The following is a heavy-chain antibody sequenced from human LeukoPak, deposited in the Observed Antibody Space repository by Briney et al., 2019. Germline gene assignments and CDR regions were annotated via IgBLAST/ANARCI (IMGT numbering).Heavy chain of an antibody. V-gene: IGHV1-2*02. CDR1: GYTFTDYY. CDR2: INPNDGDT. Sequence: ASVKVSCKASGYTFTDYYMHWVRQAPGQGFEWMGWINPNDGDTNYAKKFQGRVTMTRDTSISTAHMEVSRLRSDDTAVYYCARANFLYCSSTTCLFDYWGQGTLVTVSS. CDR3: ARANFLYCSSTTCLFDY. D-gene: IGHD2-2*01. J-gene: IGHJ4*02.